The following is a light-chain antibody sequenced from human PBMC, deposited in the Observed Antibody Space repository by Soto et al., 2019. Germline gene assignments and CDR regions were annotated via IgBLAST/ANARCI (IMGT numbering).Light chain of an antibody. CDR2: GAS. J-gene: IGKJ2*01. CDR1: QSVDSSY. CDR3: QQYGSSSYT. Sequence: EIVLTQSPGTLSLSPGERATLSCRASQSVDSSYLAWHQQKPGQAPRLLIFGASSRATDIPDRFSGSGSGTDFTLTISRLEPEDFAVYYCQQYGSSSYTFGQGTKLQIK. V-gene: IGKV3-20*01.